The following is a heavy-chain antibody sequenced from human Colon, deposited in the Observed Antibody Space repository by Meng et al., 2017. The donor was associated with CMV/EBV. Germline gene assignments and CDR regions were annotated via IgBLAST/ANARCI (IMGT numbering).Heavy chain of an antibody. V-gene: IGHV4-34*01. J-gene: IGHJ4*02. CDR1: GDSFSGY. D-gene: IGHD6-6*01. CDR3: ARGWVRDRSSLHFDI. CDR2: VSHSGTT. Sequence: QVPPQQWGSGLLKPSRTLSLTYAFYGDSFSGYWNGLRQSPEKGLEWIGEVSHSGTTYFNPALQNRLTLSADPSMKSFSLRLSSVTAADAAVYYCARGWVRDRSSLHFDIWGQGTLVTVSS.